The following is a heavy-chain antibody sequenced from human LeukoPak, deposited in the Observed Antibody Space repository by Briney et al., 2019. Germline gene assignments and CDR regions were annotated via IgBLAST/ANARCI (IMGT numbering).Heavy chain of an antibody. V-gene: IGHV5-51*01. CDR3: ARAMFRGESAAFDI. CDR1: GYTFISYW. CDR2: IYPGDSDI. Sequence: GESLKISCQGSGYTFISYWIGWVRQMPGKGLEWMAIIYPGDSDIRYSPSFQGQVTISADKSISTAYLQWSSLKASDTAMYYCARAMFRGESAAFDIWGQGTMVSVSS. J-gene: IGHJ3*02. D-gene: IGHD3-10*01.